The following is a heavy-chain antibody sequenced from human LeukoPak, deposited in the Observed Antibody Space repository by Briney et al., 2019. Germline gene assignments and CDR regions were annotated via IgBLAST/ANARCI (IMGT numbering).Heavy chain of an antibody. CDR1: GFAFSSFE. Sequence: GGSLRLSCAASGFAFSSFEMNWVRQATGKGLEWLSYISSSGSTIYYADSVKGRFTISRDNAKNSLYLQMNSLRSEDTAVYYCARDYYDSSGRFDHWGQGTLVTVSS. J-gene: IGHJ4*02. D-gene: IGHD3-22*01. CDR3: ARDYYDSSGRFDH. V-gene: IGHV3-48*03. CDR2: ISSSGSTI.